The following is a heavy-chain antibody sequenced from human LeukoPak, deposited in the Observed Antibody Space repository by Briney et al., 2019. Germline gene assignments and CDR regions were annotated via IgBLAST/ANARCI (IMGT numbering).Heavy chain of an antibody. V-gene: IGHV1-69*13. CDR1: GGTFSIYA. Sequence: SVKVSCKASGGTFSIYAISWVRQAPGQGLEWMGGIIPIFGTANYAQKLQGRVTITADESTSTAYMELSSLRSEDTAVYYCARSSGYDYGMDVWGKGTTVTVSS. J-gene: IGHJ6*04. D-gene: IGHD1-26*01. CDR2: IIPIFGTA. CDR3: ARSSGYDYGMDV.